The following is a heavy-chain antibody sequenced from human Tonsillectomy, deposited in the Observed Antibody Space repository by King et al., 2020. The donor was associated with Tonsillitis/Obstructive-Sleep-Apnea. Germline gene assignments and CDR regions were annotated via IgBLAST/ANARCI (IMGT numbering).Heavy chain of an antibody. D-gene: IGHD2-2*01. J-gene: IGHJ5*02. Sequence: VQLQQWGAGLLKPSETLSLTCAVYGGSFSGYYWSWIRQPPGKGLEWIGEINHSGSTNYNPSLKSRVTISVDTSKNQFSLKLSSVTAADTAVYYCARGLGGGRCCSSTSCFSGWFDPWGQGTLVTVSS. CDR2: INHSGST. CDR1: GGSFSGYY. CDR3: ARGLGGGRCCSSTSCFSGWFDP. V-gene: IGHV4-34*01.